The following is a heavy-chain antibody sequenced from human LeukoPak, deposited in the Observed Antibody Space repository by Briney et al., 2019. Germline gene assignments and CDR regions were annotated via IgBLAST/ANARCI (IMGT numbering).Heavy chain of an antibody. V-gene: IGHV3-15*07. J-gene: IGHJ4*02. CDR1: GFTFSSYS. Sequence: GGSLRLSCAASGFTFSSYSMNWVRQAPGKGLEWVGRIKSKTDGGTTDYAAPVKGRFTISRDDSKNTLYLQMNSLETEDTAVYYCSTTYYYDSSEGYWGQGTLVTVSS. D-gene: IGHD3-22*01. CDR3: STTYYYDSSEGY. CDR2: IKSKTDGGTT.